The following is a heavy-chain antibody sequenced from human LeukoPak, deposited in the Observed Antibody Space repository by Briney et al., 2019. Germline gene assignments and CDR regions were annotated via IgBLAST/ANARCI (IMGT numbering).Heavy chain of an antibody. D-gene: IGHD2-15*01. V-gene: IGHV3-30*04. CDR3: ARVRSYCSGGSCSRAFDI. CDR1: GFTFSSYA. Sequence: PGGSLRLSCAASGFTFSSYAMHWVRQAPGKGLEWVAVISYDGSSKYYADSVKGRFTISRDNSKNTLYLQMNSLRAEDTAVYYCARVRSYCSGGSCSRAFDIWGQGTMVTVSS. CDR2: ISYDGSSK. J-gene: IGHJ3*02.